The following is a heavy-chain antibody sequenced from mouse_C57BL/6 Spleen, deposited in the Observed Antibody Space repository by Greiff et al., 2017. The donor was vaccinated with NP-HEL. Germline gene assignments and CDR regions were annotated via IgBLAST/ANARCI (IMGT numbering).Heavy chain of an antibody. CDR2: ISYDGSN. Sequence: EVKLVESGPGLVKPSQSLSLTCSVTGYSITSGYYWNWIRQFPGNKLEWMGYISYDGSNNYNPSLKNRISITRDTSKNQFFLKLNSVTTEDTATYYCARDLWYYGSTSYWYFDVWGTGTTVTVSS. D-gene: IGHD1-1*01. CDR3: ARDLWYYGSTSYWYFDV. CDR1: GYSITSGYY. V-gene: IGHV3-6*01. J-gene: IGHJ1*03.